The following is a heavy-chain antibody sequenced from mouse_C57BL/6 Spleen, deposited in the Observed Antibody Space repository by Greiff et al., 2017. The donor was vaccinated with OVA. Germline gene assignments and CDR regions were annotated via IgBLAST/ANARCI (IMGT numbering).Heavy chain of an antibody. D-gene: IGHD2-3*01. Sequence: VQLQQSGPGLVAPSQSLSITCTVSGFSLTSYGVHWVRQPPGKGLEWLVVIWSDGSTTYNSALKSRLSISKDNSKSQVFLKMNSLQTDDTAMYYCARHDGYPYYYAMDYWGQGTSVTVSS. CDR2: IWSDGST. J-gene: IGHJ4*01. V-gene: IGHV2-6-1*01. CDR1: GFSLTSYG. CDR3: ARHDGYPYYYAMDY.